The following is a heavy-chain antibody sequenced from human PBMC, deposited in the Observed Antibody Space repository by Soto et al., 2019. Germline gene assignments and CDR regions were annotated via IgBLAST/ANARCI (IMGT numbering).Heavy chain of an antibody. D-gene: IGHD4-4*01. CDR3: ARVGGYDYSNSYYYYYGMDV. J-gene: IGHJ6*02. Sequence: WLKVSCKGSGGTFSSYSISWVLQAPGQGLEWMGGIIPIFGTANYAQKFQGRVTITADESTSTAYMELSSLRSEDTAVYYCARVGGYDYSNSYYYYYGMDVWAQGTTVTVYS. V-gene: IGHV1-69*01. CDR2: IIPIFGTA. CDR1: GGTFSSYS.